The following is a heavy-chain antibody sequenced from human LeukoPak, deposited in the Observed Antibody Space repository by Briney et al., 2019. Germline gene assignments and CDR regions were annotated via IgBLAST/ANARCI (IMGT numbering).Heavy chain of an antibody. CDR2: IYTSGST. J-gene: IGHJ4*02. Sequence: PSETLSLTCTVSGGSISSYYWSWIRQPAGKGLEWIGRIYTSGSTNYNPSLKSRVTISVDTSKNQFSLKLSSVTAADTAVYYCARSPPDRFGELSLTIWGQGTLVTVSS. D-gene: IGHD3-16*02. V-gene: IGHV4-4*07. CDR3: ARSPPDRFGELSLTI. CDR1: GGSISSYY.